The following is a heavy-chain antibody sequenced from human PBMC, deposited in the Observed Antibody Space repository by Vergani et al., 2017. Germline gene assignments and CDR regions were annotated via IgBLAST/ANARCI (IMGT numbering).Heavy chain of an antibody. CDR3: AKLPSGRIVWPLYYFDS. CDR2: ISGSATGGVT. Sequence: EVQLVESGGDLAQPGGSLTLSCVAYGLVFSDYTMSWVRQAPGRGLEWVSIISGSATGGVTYVADSVKGRFTIFRDNSKNTLYLQMNSLRAEDTAVYYFAKLPSGRIVWPLYYFDSWGQGTLVTVSS. J-gene: IGHJ4*02. D-gene: IGHD1-26*01. V-gene: IGHV3-23*04. CDR1: GLVFSDYT.